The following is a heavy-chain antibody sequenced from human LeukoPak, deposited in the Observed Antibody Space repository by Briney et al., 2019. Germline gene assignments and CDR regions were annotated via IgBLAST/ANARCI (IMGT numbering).Heavy chain of an antibody. D-gene: IGHD3-10*01. CDR2: ISGSGGST. Sequence: GGSLRLSCAASGLTFSSYAMSWVRQAPGKGLEWVSAISGSGGSTYYADSVKVRFTISRDNSKNTLYLQMNSLRAEDTAVYYCAKAPSITMVRGGYYFDYWGQGTLVTVSS. J-gene: IGHJ4*02. V-gene: IGHV3-23*01. CDR3: AKAPSITMVRGGYYFDY. CDR1: GLTFSSYA.